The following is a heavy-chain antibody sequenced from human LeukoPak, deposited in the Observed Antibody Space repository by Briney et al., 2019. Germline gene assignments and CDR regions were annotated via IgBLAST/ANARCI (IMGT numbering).Heavy chain of an antibody. V-gene: IGHV1-18*01. D-gene: IGHD4-17*01. Sequence: ASVKVSCKASGYTFINYGITWVRQAPGQGLEWMGWISTYNDNTNYAQKFQGRVTMNTDTSTSTAYMELRSLRSDDTAVYYCARDSYGENDYWGQGTLVTVSS. CDR2: ISTYNDNT. J-gene: IGHJ4*02. CDR1: GYTFINYG. CDR3: ARDSYGENDY.